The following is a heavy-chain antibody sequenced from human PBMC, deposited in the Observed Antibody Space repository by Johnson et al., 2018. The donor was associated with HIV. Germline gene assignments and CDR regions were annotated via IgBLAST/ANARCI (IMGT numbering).Heavy chain of an antibody. CDR3: ARALLIAARLGAFDI. CDR1: GFTFSSYW. CDR2: IKQDGSEK. V-gene: IGHV3-7*05. J-gene: IGHJ3*02. Sequence: VQLVESGGGLVQPGGSLRLSCAASGFTFSSYWMSWVRQAPGKGLEWVANIKQDGSEKYYVDSVKGRFTISSDNAKNSLYLQMNSLRAEDTAVYYCARALLIAARLGAFDIWGQGTMVTVSS. D-gene: IGHD6-6*01.